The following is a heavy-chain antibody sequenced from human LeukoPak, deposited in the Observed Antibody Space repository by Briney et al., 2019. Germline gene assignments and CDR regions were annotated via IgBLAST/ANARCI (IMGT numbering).Heavy chain of an antibody. CDR3: AKDPPTGVDDAFDI. Sequence: PGRSLRLSCAASGFTFDDYAMHWVRQAPGKGLEWVSGISWNSGSIGYADSVKGRFTISRDNAKNSLYLQMNSLRAEDTALYYCAKDPPTGVDDAFDIWGQGTMVTVPS. D-gene: IGHD7-27*01. CDR2: ISWNSGSI. J-gene: IGHJ3*02. V-gene: IGHV3-9*01. CDR1: GFTFDDYA.